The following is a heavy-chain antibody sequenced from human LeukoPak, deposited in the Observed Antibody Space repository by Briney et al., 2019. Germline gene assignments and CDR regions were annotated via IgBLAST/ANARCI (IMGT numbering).Heavy chain of an antibody. CDR2: ISSSGSTI. D-gene: IGHD3-16*01. V-gene: IGHV3-48*04. J-gene: IGHJ4*02. CDR1: GFTFSSYG. CDR3: ARLRWGGLYYFDS. Sequence: GGSLRLSCAASGFTFSSYGMNWVRQAPGKGLEWVSYISSSGSTIYYADSVKGRFTISRDNAKNSLYLQMNSLRAEDTAVYYCARLRWGGLYYFDSWGQGTLVTVSS.